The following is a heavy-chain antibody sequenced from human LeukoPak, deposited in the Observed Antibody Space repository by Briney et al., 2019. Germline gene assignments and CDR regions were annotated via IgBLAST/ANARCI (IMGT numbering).Heavy chain of an antibody. J-gene: IGHJ4*02. CDR3: ARAYDSSGYYLGYYFDY. CDR2: INPSGGST. V-gene: IGHV1-46*01. CDR1: GYTFTGYY. Sequence: EASVKVSCKASGYTFTGYYMHWVRQAPGQGLEWMGIINPSGGSTSYAQKFQGRVTMTRDTSTSTVYMELSSLRSEDTAVYYCARAYDSSGYYLGYYFDYWGQGTLVTVSS. D-gene: IGHD3-22*01.